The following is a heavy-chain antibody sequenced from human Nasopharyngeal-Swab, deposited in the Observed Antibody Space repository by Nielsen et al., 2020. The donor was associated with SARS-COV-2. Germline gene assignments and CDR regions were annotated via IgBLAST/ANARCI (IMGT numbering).Heavy chain of an antibody. Sequence: GGSLRLSCTASGFTYNNYAMSWVRQAPRQGLEWVSGISGTGGSTYYADSVKGRFTISRDNSKNTLYLQMNSLRADDTAVYYCGKLAGAAVAGTPFDYWGQGTLVTVSS. CDR1: GFTYNNYA. CDR3: GKLAGAAVAGTPFDY. V-gene: IGHV3-23*01. CDR2: ISGTGGST. D-gene: IGHD6-19*01. J-gene: IGHJ4*02.